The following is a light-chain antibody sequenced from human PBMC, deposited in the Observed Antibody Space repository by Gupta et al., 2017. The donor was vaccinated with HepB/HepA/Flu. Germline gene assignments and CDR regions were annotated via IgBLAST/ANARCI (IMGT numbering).Light chain of an antibody. Sequence: QTVVTQEPSFSVSPGGTVTLTCGLSSGSVSTSYYPSWYQQTPGQAPRTPIYSTNSRSSGVPARFSGSIHGNKAALTITGAQADDESDYYCVRYMGSGTRVFGGGTKLTVL. CDR1: SGSVSTSYY. CDR2: STN. V-gene: IGLV8-61*01. CDR3: VRYMGSGTRV. J-gene: IGLJ3*02.